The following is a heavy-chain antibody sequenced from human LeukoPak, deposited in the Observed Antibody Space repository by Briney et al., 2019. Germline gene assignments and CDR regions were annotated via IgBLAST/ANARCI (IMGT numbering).Heavy chain of an antibody. CDR1: GFTFSSYW. CDR3: AREVIVGATQAFDI. J-gene: IGHJ3*02. D-gene: IGHD1-26*01. Sequence: GGSLRLSCAASGFTFSSYWMHWVRQAPGKGLVWVSRINSDGSSTSYSDSVKGRFTISRDNAKNMLYLLMNSLRAEDTAVYYCAREVIVGATQAFDIWGQGTMVTVSS. CDR2: INSDGSST. V-gene: IGHV3-74*01.